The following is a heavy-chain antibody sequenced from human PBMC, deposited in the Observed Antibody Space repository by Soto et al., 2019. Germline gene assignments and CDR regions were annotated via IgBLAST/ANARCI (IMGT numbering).Heavy chain of an antibody. CDR2: TRNKANNYTT. D-gene: IGHD6-13*01. CDR1: GFTFSDHY. Sequence: GGSLRLSCAASGFTFSDHYMDWVRQAPGKGLEWVGRTRNKANNYTTEYAASVKGRFTISRDDSNNSLYLQMNSLKTEDTAVYYCAKAGWQQLVRSYFDYWGKGTLVTVSS. CDR3: AKAGWQQLVRSYFDY. J-gene: IGHJ4*02. V-gene: IGHV3-72*01.